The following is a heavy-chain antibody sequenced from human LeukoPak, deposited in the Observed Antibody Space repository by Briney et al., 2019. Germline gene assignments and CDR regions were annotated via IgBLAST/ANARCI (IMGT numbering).Heavy chain of an antibody. Sequence: CPGGSLRLSCVASGFTFHDYGMSWVRQVPGKGLEWVAGINWNGGDRGQADSVKRRFYVSRDNDKNSLFLVMNDLRVEDTALYHCVRARRQPAAPYPYFSAYYMDVWGKGTTVLVSS. CDR3: VRARRQPAAPYPYFSAYYMDV. CDR1: GFTFHDYG. CDR2: INWNGGDR. V-gene: IGHV3-20*01. J-gene: IGHJ6*03. D-gene: IGHD2-2*01.